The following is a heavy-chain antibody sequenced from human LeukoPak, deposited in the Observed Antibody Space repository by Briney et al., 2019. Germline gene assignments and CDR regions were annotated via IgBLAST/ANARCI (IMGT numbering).Heavy chain of an antibody. J-gene: IGHJ6*02. CDR2: FDPEDGET. CDR3: ATGYCSSTSCYQDYYYGMDV. D-gene: IGHD2-2*01. V-gene: IGHV1-24*01. CDR1: GYTLTELS. Sequence: GASVKVSCKVSGYTLTELSMHWVRQAPGKGLEWMGGFDPEDGETIYAQKFQGRVTMTEDTSTGTAYMELSSLRSEDTAVYYCATGYCSSTSCYQDYYYGMDVWGQGTTVTVSS.